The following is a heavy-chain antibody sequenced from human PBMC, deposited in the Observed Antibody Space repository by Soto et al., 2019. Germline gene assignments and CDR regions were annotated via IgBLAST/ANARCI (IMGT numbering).Heavy chain of an antibody. CDR2: IYYSGST. Sequence: SETLSLTCTVSGGSISSYYWSWIRQPPGKGLEWIGYIYYSGSTYYNPSLKSRVTISVDTSKNQFSLKLSSVTAADTAVYYCAISSTRAFDYWGQGTLVTVSS. CDR3: AISSTRAFDY. J-gene: IGHJ4*02. V-gene: IGHV4-59*08. D-gene: IGHD6-6*01. CDR1: GGSISSYY.